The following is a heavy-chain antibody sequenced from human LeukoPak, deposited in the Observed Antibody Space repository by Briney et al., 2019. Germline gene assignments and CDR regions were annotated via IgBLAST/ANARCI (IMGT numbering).Heavy chain of an antibody. V-gene: IGHV1-18*01. D-gene: IGHD6-13*01. J-gene: IGHJ4*02. Sequence: GASVKVSCKASGYTFTSYGISWVRQAPGQGLEWMGWISAYNGNTNYAQKLQGRVTMTTDTSTSTAYMELRSLRSDDTAVYYCARDLLEKQLVPDYFDYWGQGTLVTVSS. CDR2: ISAYNGNT. CDR1: GYTFTSYG. CDR3: ARDLLEKQLVPDYFDY.